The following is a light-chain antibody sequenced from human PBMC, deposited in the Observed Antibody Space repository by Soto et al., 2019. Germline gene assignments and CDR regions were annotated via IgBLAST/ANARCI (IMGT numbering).Light chain of an antibody. V-gene: IGLV1-40*01. Sequence: QSVLTQPPSVSGAPGQRVTISCTGSSSNIGAGYDVHWYQQLPGTAPKLLIYGNSNRPSGVPDRFSGSKSGTSASLAITGLQDEDEAHYYCQSYDSSLSGVVFGGGTKLT. CDR2: GNS. CDR3: QSYDSSLSGVV. CDR1: SSNIGAGYD. J-gene: IGLJ2*01.